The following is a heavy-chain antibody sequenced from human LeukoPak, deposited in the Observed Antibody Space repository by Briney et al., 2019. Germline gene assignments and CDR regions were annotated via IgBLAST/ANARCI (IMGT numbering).Heavy chain of an antibody. J-gene: IGHJ4*02. CDR3: ASSVSSWYRSFDY. Sequence: PSGTLSLTCAVYGGSFRGYYWSWIRQPPGKGREWIGYIFLSGLTYYTPSLKSRVTISVDRSKNQFSLKLSSVTAADTAVYYCASSVSSWYRSFDYWGQGTLVTVSS. CDR2: IFLSGLT. V-gene: IGHV4-34*12. CDR1: GGSFRGYY. D-gene: IGHD6-13*01.